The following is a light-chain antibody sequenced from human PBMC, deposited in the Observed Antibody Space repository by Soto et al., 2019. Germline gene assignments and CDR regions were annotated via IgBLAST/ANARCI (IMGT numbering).Light chain of an antibody. J-gene: IGLJ3*02. CDR2: DVT. CDR1: ANDVAAYNY. CDR3: CSYAGSSWV. Sequence: QSALTQPRSVSGSPGQSVTISCTGTANDVAAYNYVSWYQQYPGKAPKLMIFDVTKRPSGVPDRFSGSKSDHTASLTISGLQAEDEADYYCCSYAGSSWVFGGGTKVTVL. V-gene: IGLV2-11*01.